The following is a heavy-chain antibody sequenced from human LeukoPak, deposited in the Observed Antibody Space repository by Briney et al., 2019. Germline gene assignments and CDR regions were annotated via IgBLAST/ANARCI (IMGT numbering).Heavy chain of an antibody. CDR3: ARGDFWSGQQLDY. CDR1: GGSISSSTYY. V-gene: IGHV4-39*01. Sequence: SETLSFTCTVSGGSISSSTYYWAWMRQPPGKGLEWIGSIHYSGSTYYNPSLKSRVTISVDTSKNQFSLKLSSVTAADTAVYYCARGDFWSGQQLDYWGQGTLVTVSS. D-gene: IGHD3-3*01. J-gene: IGHJ4*02. CDR2: IHYSGST.